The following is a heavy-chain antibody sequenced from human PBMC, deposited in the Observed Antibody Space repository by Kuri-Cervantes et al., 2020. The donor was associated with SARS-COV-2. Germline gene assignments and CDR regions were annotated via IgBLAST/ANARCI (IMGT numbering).Heavy chain of an antibody. CDR2: ITGSGAST. J-gene: IGHJ3*02. CDR1: GFTFSHYA. Sequence: GESLKISCAASGFTFSHYAMSWVRQAPGKGLEWVSAITGSGASTNYAESVKGRFTVSRDNSKNTLHLQMNSLRAEDTAVYYCAKVIYSGGGAFDIWGQGTVVTVSS. CDR3: AKVIYSGGGAFDI. D-gene: IGHD3-16*01. V-gene: IGHV3-23*01.